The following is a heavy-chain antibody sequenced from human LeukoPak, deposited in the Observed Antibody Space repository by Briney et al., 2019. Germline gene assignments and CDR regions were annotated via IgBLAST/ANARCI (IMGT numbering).Heavy chain of an antibody. Sequence: SETLSLTCTVSGGSIGTTNYYWGWLRQPPGKGLEWIGSIYYSETTYDNPSLESQVTISIETSKNQFSLKLSSVTAADTAVYYCARQRADYFYYYVDVWGKGTTVTVS. V-gene: IGHV4-39*01. CDR3: ARQRADYFYYYVDV. CDR1: GGSIGTTNYY. D-gene: IGHD3-9*01. J-gene: IGHJ6*03. CDR2: IYYSETT.